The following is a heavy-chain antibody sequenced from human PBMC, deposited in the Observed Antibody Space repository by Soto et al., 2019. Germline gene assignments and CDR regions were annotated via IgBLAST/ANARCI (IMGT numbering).Heavy chain of an antibody. CDR1: GFSLSTSGVG. J-gene: IGHJ4*02. CDR2: IFWDDDK. CDR3: AHSADYYDSSGYSFDY. Sequence: SGPTLVNPTQTLTLTCTFSGFSLSTSGVGVGWIRQPPGKALEWLALIFWDDDKRYRASLKSRLTITKDTSKYQVALTLTNMDPVDTATYYCAHSADYYDSSGYSFDYWGQGTLVTVSS. D-gene: IGHD3-22*01. V-gene: IGHV2-5*02.